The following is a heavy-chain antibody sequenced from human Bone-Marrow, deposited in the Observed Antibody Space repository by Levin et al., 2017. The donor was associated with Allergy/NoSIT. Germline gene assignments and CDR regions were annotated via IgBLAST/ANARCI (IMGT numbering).Heavy chain of an antibody. V-gene: IGHV1-69*01. CDR2: IILVFDAA. J-gene: IGHJ3*02. CDR1: GSNFRSHT. CDR3: ATYSGTYHAFDI. D-gene: IGHD1-26*01. Sequence: KISSTASGSNFRSHTIHWVRQAPGQGLKWMGGIILVFDAANYAHNFPGRVTITADESTSTVFLELKSLTSDDTAVYYCATYSGTYHAFDIWGQGTKVTVSS.